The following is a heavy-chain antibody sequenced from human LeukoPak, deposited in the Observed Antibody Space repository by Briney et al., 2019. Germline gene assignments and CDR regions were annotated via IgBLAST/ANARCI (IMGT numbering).Heavy chain of an antibody. D-gene: IGHD3-10*01. V-gene: IGHV1-18*01. CDR1: GYTFTSYG. J-gene: IGHJ5*02. CDR3: ARGEHYYGSGSYYPNWFDP. Sequence: GASVKVSCKASGYTFTSYGISWVRQAPGQGLEWMGWISAYNGNTNYAQKLQGRVTMTTDTSTSTAYMELRSLRSEDTAVYYCARGEHYYGSGSYYPNWFDPWGQGTLVTVSS. CDR2: ISAYNGNT.